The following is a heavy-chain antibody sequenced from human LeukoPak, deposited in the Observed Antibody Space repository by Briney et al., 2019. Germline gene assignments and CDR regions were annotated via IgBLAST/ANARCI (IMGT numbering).Heavy chain of an antibody. D-gene: IGHD6-13*01. CDR1: GFTFSSLA. Sequence: GGSLRLSCAASGFTFSSLAMHWVRQAPGKGLEWVSGISWNSGSIGYADSVKGRFTISRDNAKNSLYLQMNSLRAEDTALYYCAKLTYSSIVVRRDAFDIWGQGTMVTVSS. V-gene: IGHV3-9*01. J-gene: IGHJ3*02. CDR3: AKLTYSSIVVRRDAFDI. CDR2: ISWNSGSI.